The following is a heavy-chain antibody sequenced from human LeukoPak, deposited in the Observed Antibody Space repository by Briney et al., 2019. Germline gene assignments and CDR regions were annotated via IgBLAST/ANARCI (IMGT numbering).Heavy chain of an antibody. V-gene: IGHV4-34*01. Sequence: PSETLSLTCAVYGGSFSGYYWSWIRQPPGKGLEWIGEINHSGRTNYNPSLKRRVTISVDTSKNQFSLKLSSVTAADTAVYYCARESITIGIWGQGTMVTVSS. D-gene: IGHD3-3*01. CDR2: INHSGRT. J-gene: IGHJ3*02. CDR1: GGSFSGYY. CDR3: ARESITIGI.